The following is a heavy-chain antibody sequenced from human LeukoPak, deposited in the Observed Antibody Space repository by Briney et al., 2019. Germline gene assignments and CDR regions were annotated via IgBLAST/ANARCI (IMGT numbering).Heavy chain of an antibody. CDR1: GYTFTGYY. J-gene: IGHJ3*02. Sequence: GASVKVSCKASGYTFTGYYMHWVRQAPGQGLEWMGWINPSSGGTNYAQKFQGRVTMTRDTSISTAYMELSRLRSGDTAVYYCAITRAIWFGEADAFDIWGQGTMVTVSS. CDR3: AITRAIWFGEADAFDI. D-gene: IGHD3-10*01. V-gene: IGHV1-2*02. CDR2: INPSSGGT.